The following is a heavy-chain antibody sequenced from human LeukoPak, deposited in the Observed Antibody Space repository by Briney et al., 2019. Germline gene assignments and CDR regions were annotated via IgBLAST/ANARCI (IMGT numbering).Heavy chain of an antibody. J-gene: IGHJ4*02. CDR2: MNPNSGNT. V-gene: IGHV1-8*01. CDR3: AGSIAVAGTSFDY. D-gene: IGHD6-19*01. CDR1: GYTFTSYD. Sequence: GASVKVSCKASGYTFTSYDINWVRQATGQGLEWMGWMNPNSGNTGYAQKFQGRVTMTRNTSISTAYMELSRLRSDDTAVYYCAGSIAVAGTSFDYWGQGTLVTVSS.